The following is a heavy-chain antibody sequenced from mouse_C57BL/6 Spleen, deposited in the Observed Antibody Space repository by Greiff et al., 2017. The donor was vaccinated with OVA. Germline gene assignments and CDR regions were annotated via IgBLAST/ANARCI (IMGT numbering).Heavy chain of an antibody. Sequence: QVQLQQSGPGLVQPSQSLSITCTASGFSLTSYGVHWVRQSPGKGLEWLGVIWRGGSTDYNAAFISRLSISKDNSKSQVFFKMNSLQADDTAIYYCARNYYGSSFFDYWGQGTTLTVSS. J-gene: IGHJ2*01. CDR3: ARNYYGSSFFDY. CDR2: IWRGGST. V-gene: IGHV2-2*01. CDR1: GFSLTSYG. D-gene: IGHD1-1*01.